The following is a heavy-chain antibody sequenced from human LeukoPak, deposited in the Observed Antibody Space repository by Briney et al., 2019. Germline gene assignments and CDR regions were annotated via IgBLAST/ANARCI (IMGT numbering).Heavy chain of an antibody. V-gene: IGHV1-69*01. Sequence: SVKVSCKASGGTFSSYAISWVRQAPGQGLEWMGGIIPIFGTANYAQKFQGRVTITADESTSTAYMELSSLRSEDTAVYYCARGPEHTLIITFGENWGQGTLVTVSS. J-gene: IGHJ4*02. CDR3: ARGPEHTLIITFGEN. CDR1: GGTFSSYA. D-gene: IGHD3-16*01. CDR2: IIPIFGTA.